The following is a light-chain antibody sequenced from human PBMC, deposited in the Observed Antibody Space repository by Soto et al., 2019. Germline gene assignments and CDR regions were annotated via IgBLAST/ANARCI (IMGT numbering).Light chain of an antibody. CDR3: QQYVSKTT. J-gene: IGKJ3*01. Sequence: EVVMTQSPATLSVSPGDRATLSCRASQSVDTNVAWYQQKPGQAPRLLVHSASTRATGIPARFTGIGSGTDFTLTISGLQSDDFAVYYCQQYVSKTTFGPGTKVDIK. CDR1: QSVDTN. CDR2: SAS. V-gene: IGKV3-15*01.